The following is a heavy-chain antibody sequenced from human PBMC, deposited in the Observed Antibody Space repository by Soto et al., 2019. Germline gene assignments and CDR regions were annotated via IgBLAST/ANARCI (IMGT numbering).Heavy chain of an antibody. CDR2: IGGRGNSA. CDR1: GFIFTNYA. V-gene: IGHV3-23*01. CDR3: VREGRGSFDF. J-gene: IGHJ3*01. D-gene: IGHD5-12*01. Sequence: ASVKVSCAVSGFIFTNYAMNWVRQAPGKGLEWVSVIGGRGNSAYYADSVQGRFTISRDNSKNTLSLQMSSLTADDTAIYHCVREGRGSFDFWGRGTMVTVSS.